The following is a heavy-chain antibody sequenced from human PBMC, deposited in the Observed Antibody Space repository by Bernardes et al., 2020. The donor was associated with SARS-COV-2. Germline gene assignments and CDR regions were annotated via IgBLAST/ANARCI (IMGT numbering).Heavy chain of an antibody. CDR2: ISGSGSRT. Sequence: GGSLRLSCAASGFTFSNNAINWVRQSPGKGLEWLSVISGSGSRTAYADSVKGRFTTFRDTSKNTLYLQMNSLRAEDTAVYYSARGGTTVTTHPFDYWGQGTLVTVSS. J-gene: IGHJ4*02. V-gene: IGHV3-23*01. CDR3: ARGGTTVTTHPFDY. D-gene: IGHD4-17*01. CDR1: GFTFSNNA.